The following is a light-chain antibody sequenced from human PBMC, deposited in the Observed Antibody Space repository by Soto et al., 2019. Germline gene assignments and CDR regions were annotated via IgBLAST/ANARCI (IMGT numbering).Light chain of an antibody. CDR2: GAS. V-gene: IGKV3-15*01. Sequence: IVMTQSRATLSVSPGERATLSCRASQRVSSNLAWYQQKPGQAPRLLIYGASPRATGIPATFSGSGSGTEFTLTISSLQSEDFAVYYCQQYDNWPLTFGGGTKVDIK. CDR3: QQYDNWPLT. CDR1: QRVSSN. J-gene: IGKJ4*01.